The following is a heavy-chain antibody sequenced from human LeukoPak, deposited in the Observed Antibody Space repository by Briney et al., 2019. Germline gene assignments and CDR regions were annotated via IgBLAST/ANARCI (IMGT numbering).Heavy chain of an antibody. Sequence: GGSLRLSCAASGLTFSSFAMGWDRPAPGRGLEWASSISGRGGSTFYADSVKGRFSISRENSENPTYLQMSSLTAEDTAVYYCAKDYDYVRGSYDYRGQGTLVTVSS. CDR3: AKDYDYVRGSYDY. J-gene: IGHJ4*02. D-gene: IGHD3-16*01. CDR1: GLTFSSFA. CDR2: ISGRGGST. V-gene: IGHV3-23*01.